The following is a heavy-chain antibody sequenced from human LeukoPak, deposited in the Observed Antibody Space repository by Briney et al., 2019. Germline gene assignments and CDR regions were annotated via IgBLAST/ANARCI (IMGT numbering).Heavy chain of an antibody. CDR2: INPNSGGT. D-gene: IGHD6-6*01. V-gene: IGHV1-2*02. CDR1: GHTFTGYY. J-gene: IGHJ4*02. Sequence: ASVKVSCKASGHTFTGYYMHWVRQAPGQGLEWMGWINPNSGGTNYAQKFQGRVTMTRDTSISTAYMELSRLRSDDTAVYYCARPYSSSSPRPYFDYWGQGTLVTVSS. CDR3: ARPYSSSSPRPYFDY.